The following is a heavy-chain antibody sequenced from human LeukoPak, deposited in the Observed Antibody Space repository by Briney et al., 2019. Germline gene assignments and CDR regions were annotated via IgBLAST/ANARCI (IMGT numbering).Heavy chain of an antibody. CDR3: AKASLVGATTLSSYFQH. D-gene: IGHD1-26*01. Sequence: GGSLRLSCAASGFTFSSYAMSWVRQAPRKGLEWVSVVSGSGSSTDYADSVKGRFTISRDNSKNTLYLQMNSLRAEDTAVYYCAKASLVGATTLSSYFQHWGQGTLVTVSS. V-gene: IGHV3-23*01. CDR2: VSGSGSST. J-gene: IGHJ1*01. CDR1: GFTFSSYA.